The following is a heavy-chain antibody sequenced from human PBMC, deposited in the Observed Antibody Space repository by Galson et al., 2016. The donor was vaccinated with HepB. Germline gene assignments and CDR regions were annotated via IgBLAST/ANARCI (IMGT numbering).Heavy chain of an antibody. J-gene: IGHJ6*02. CDR3: ARRDQRGQSGYDAGYYYYGLDV. V-gene: IGHV3-11*06. CDR2: ISSSSRYT. Sequence: SLRLSCAASGFTFSDYYMSWIRQAPGKGLEWVSYISSSSRYTNHADSVKGRFTISRDNAKNSLFLQMNSLRVEDTAVYYCARRDQRGQSGYDAGYYYYGLDVWGQGTTVTVSS. D-gene: IGHD5-12*01. CDR1: GFTFSDYY.